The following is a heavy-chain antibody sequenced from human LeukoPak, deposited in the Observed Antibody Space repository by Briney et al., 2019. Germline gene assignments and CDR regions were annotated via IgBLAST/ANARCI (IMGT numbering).Heavy chain of an antibody. CDR3: ARGYGDSGYFDL. V-gene: IGHV3-21*01. D-gene: IGHD4-17*01. CDR2: ISTSSTYI. Sequence: GGSLRLSCAASGFTFSSYSMNWVHQAPGKGLEWVSSISTSSTYIYYADSVKGRFTISRDNAKNSLYLQMNSLRAEDTAVYYCARGYGDSGYFDLGGRGPLVTVSS. CDR1: GFTFSSYS. J-gene: IGHJ2*01.